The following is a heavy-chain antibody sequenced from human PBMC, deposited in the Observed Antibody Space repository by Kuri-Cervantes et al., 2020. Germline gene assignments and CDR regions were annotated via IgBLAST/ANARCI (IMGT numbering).Heavy chain of an antibody. V-gene: IGHV3-23*01. D-gene: IGHD2-2*01. CDR3: ARVAGYCSSTSCQRRGKRGYYFDY. CDR2: ISGSGGST. Sequence: LSLTCAASGFTFSSYAMSWVRQAPGKGLEWVSAISGSGGSTYYADSVKGRFTISRDNSKNTLYLQMNSLRAEDTAVYYCARVAGYCSSTSCQRRGKRGYYFDYWGQGTLVTDSS. J-gene: IGHJ4*02. CDR1: GFTFSSYA.